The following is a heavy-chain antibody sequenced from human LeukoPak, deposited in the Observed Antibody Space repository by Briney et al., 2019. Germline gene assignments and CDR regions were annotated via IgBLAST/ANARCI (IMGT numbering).Heavy chain of an antibody. D-gene: IGHD3-10*01. V-gene: IGHV4-61*02. CDR1: GGSISSGSYY. J-gene: IGHJ5*02. CDR2: IYTSGST. CDR3: ARSAWRFGESNWFDP. Sequence: PSQTLSLTCTVSGGSISSGSYYWSWIRQPAGKGLEWIGRIYTSGSTNYNPSPKSRVTISVDTSKNQFSLKLSSVTAADTAVYYCARSAWRFGESNWFDPWGQGTLVTVSS.